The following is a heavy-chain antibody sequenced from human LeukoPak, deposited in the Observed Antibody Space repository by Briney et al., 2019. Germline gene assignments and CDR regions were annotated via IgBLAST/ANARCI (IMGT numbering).Heavy chain of an antibody. CDR2: IGTAGDT. CDR1: GFTFSSYD. J-gene: IGHJ6*02. D-gene: IGHD3-16*01. V-gene: IGHV3-13*01. CDR3: ARWGGFNGMDV. Sequence: GGSLRLSCAASGFTFSSYDMHWVRHATGKGLEWVSAIGTAGDTYYPGSVKGRFTISRENAKNSLYLQMNSLRAGDTAVYYCARWGGFNGMDVWGQGTTVTVSS.